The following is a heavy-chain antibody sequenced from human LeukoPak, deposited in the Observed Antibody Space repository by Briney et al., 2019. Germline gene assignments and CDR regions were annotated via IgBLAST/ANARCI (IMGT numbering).Heavy chain of an antibody. CDR3: ARNRDSGALDY. Sequence: SETLSLTCTVSDGSISSYYWSWIRQPPGKGLEWIGYIYYSGSTNYNPSLKSRVTISVDTSKNQFSLKLSSVTAADTAVYYCARNRDSGALDYWGQGTLVTVSS. CDR2: IYYSGST. D-gene: IGHD5-24*01. V-gene: IGHV4-59*01. CDR1: DGSISSYY. J-gene: IGHJ4*02.